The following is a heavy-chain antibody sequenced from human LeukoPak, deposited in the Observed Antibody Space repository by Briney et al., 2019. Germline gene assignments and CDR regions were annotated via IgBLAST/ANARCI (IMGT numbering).Heavy chain of an antibody. D-gene: IGHD1-26*01. J-gene: IGHJ3*02. CDR1: GSTFSFYW. V-gene: IGHV3-7*01. Sequence: PGGSLRLSCVVSGSTFSFYWMSWVRQAPGKGLEWVANVKQDGSEKHYVDSVKGRFTISRDNAKNLLYLQMNSLRAEDTAVYYCARDNPLVGATGACDIWGQGTMVTVSS. CDR3: ARDNPLVGATGACDI. CDR2: VKQDGSEK.